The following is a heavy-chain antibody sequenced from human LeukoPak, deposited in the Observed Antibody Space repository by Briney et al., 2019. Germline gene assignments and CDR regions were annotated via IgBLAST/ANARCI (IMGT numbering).Heavy chain of an antibody. J-gene: IGHJ4*02. CDR2: ISSGSTI. CDR1: GFTFSDYY. V-gene: IGHV3-11*01. CDR3: AREVSVYGSGSYYFDY. Sequence: PGGSLRLSCAASGFTFSDYYMSWIRQAPGKGLEWVSYISSGSTIYYADSVKGRFTISRDNAKNSLYLQMNSLRAEDTAVYYCAREVSVYGSGSYYFDYWGQGTLVTVSS. D-gene: IGHD3-10*01.